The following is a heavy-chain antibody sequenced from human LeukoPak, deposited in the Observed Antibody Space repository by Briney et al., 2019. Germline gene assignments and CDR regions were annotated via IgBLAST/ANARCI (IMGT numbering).Heavy chain of an antibody. CDR2: IIPIFGTA. J-gene: IGHJ4*02. D-gene: IGHD3-9*01. CDR1: GGTFSSYA. V-gene: IGHV1-69*01. CDR3: AGSRQGDYDILTGYTN. Sequence: SVKVSCKASGGTFSSYAISWVRQAPGQGLEWMGGIIPIFGTANYAQKFQGRVTITADESTSTAYMELSSLRSEDTAVYYCAGSRQGDYDILTGYTNCGQGTLVTVPS.